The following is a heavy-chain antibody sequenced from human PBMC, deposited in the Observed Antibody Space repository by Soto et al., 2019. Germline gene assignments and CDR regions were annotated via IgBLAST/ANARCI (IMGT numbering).Heavy chain of an antibody. CDR1: GYTFTSYG. CDR2: INAYNGKT. V-gene: IGHV1-18*01. Sequence: QVQLVQSGAEVKKPGASVKVSCKASGYTFTSYGISWVRQAPGQGLEWMGWINAYNGKTQYAQKLQGRVTMTTDTSTSTAYMELRSLRSDDTAVYYCARVNSVAGGKYYFDYWGQGTLVTVSS. CDR3: ARVNSVAGGKYYFDY. D-gene: IGHD6-13*01. J-gene: IGHJ4*02.